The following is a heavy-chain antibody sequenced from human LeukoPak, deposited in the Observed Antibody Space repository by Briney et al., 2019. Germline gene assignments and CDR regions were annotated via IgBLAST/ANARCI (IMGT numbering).Heavy chain of an antibody. CDR1: GGSISDNY. CDR2: MYYSGST. V-gene: IGHV4-59*08. D-gene: IGHD3-22*01. J-gene: IGHJ4*02. Sequence: PSETLSLTCTVSGGSISDNYWTWIRQPPGKGLEWIGYMYYSGSTNYNPSFKSRVIISVDTSKNQFSLKLSSVTAADTAVYYCARQYYYDSSGYFDYWGQGTLVTVSS. CDR3: ARQYYYDSSGYFDY.